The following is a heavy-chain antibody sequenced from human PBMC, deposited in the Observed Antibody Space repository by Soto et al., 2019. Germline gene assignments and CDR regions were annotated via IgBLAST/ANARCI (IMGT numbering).Heavy chain of an antibody. CDR1: GYTFTNYA. D-gene: IGHD4-17*01. Sequence: ASVKVSCKASGYTFTNYAMHWVRQAPGQRLEWMGWINAGNGNTKYSQKFQGRVTITRDTSASTAYMELSSLRSEDTAVYYCAREGDYSWADYWGQGTLVTVSS. V-gene: IGHV1-3*01. J-gene: IGHJ4*02. CDR3: AREGDYSWADY. CDR2: INAGNGNT.